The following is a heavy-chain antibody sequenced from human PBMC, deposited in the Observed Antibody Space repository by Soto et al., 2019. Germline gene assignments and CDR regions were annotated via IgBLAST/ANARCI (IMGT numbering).Heavy chain of an antibody. CDR2: ISAYNGNT. CDR1: GYTFTSYG. Sequence: ASVKVSCKVSGYTFTSYGISWVRQAPGQGLEWMGWISAYNGNTNYAQKLQGRVTMTTDTSTSTAYMELRSLRSDDTAVYYCARDRYYYDSSGYYPYWGQGTLVTVSS. J-gene: IGHJ4*02. CDR3: ARDRYYYDSSGYYPY. D-gene: IGHD3-22*01. V-gene: IGHV1-18*04.